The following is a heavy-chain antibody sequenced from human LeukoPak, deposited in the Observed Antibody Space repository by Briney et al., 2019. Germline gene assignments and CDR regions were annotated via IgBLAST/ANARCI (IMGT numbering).Heavy chain of an antibody. CDR3: AKDYRSAAAQIRNFDY. V-gene: IGHV3-23*01. D-gene: IGHD6-13*01. Sequence: GGSLRLSCAASGFTFSSYAMSWVRQAPGKGLEWVSATSGSGGSTYYADSVKGRFTISRDNSKNTLYLQMNSLRAEDTAVYYCAKDYRSAAAQIRNFDYWGQGTLVTVSS. CDR1: GFTFSSYA. CDR2: TSGSGGST. J-gene: IGHJ4*02.